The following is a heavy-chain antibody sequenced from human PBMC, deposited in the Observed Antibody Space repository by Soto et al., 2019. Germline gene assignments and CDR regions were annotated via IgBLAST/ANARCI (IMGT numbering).Heavy chain of an antibody. CDR3: AKGRFDVVTISPFDH. CDR1: GFTFSSFG. D-gene: IGHD3-3*02. J-gene: IGHJ4*01. Sequence: GGSLRLSCAASGFTFSSFGMHWVRQAPGKGLEWVAVISYDGTEEKYADSVKGRATVSRDNSKNTVYLQMNRLRGDDPAIYYCAKGRFDVVTISPFDHWGQGTLVTVSS. V-gene: IGHV3-30*18. CDR2: ISYDGTEE.